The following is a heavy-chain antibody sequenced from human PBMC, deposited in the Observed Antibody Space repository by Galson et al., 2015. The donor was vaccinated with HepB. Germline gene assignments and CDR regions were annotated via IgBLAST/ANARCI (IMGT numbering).Heavy chain of an antibody. Sequence: SLRLSCAASGFTFSRYSMNWVRQAPGKGLEWVSTISGDGGDTFYADSVKGRFTTSRDDPKNMLYLQMNSLRAEDTAVYYCAKDRGSSGSSDGFDIWGQGTMVTVSS. D-gene: IGHD3-22*01. CDR1: GFTFSRYS. CDR2: ISGDGGDT. V-gene: IGHV3-23*01. J-gene: IGHJ3*02. CDR3: AKDRGSSGSSDGFDI.